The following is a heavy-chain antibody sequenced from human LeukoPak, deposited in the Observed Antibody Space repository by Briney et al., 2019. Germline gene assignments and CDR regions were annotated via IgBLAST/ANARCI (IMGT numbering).Heavy chain of an antibody. V-gene: IGHV4-4*07. CDR1: GGSISSYY. D-gene: IGHD4-11*01. J-gene: IGHJ6*02. Sequence: SETLSLTCTVSGGSISSYYWSWIRQPAGKGLEWIGCIYTSGSTNYNPSLKSRVTMSVDTSKNQFSLKLSSVTAADTAVYYCARHYTQGYYYYGMDVWGQGTTVTVSS. CDR2: IYTSGST. CDR3: ARHYTQGYYYYGMDV.